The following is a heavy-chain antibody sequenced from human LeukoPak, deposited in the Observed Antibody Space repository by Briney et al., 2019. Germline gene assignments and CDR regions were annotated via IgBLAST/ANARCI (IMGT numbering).Heavy chain of an antibody. CDR2: ISYSGGT. V-gene: IGHV4-59*01. CDR1: GGTISSYS. D-gene: IGHD1-26*01. CDR3: ASTYYKPGLNSRATLSGGTSKHQCTLQLTSVPAADTAVHYCARRIAARPPACFHFYIDL. Sequence: PPETLCFTCTVSGGTISSYSWSWIRQPPGKGLERIWGISYSGGTNYNPSPTRGVSTSVETPTNKFSLRLSSLSPPATPAYYCASTYYKPGLNSRATLSGGTSKHQCTLQLTSVPAADTAVHYCARRIAARPPACFHFYIDLWGKGTTVTVSS. J-gene: IGHJ6*03.